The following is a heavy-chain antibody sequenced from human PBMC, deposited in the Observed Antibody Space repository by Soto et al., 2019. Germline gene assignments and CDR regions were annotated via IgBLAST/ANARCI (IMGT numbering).Heavy chain of an antibody. V-gene: IGHV4-59*01. CDR2: IYYSGST. J-gene: IGHJ6*02. CDR1: GGSISSYY. D-gene: IGHD6-13*01. Sequence: SETLSLTCTVSGGSISSYYWSWIRQPPGKGLEWIGYIYYSGSTNYNPSLKSRVTISVDTXXNQFSLKLSSVTAADTAVYYCAXXTTWYSSLQNYYYYGMDLWGQGTTVTVSS. CDR3: AXXTTWYSSLQNYYYYGMDL.